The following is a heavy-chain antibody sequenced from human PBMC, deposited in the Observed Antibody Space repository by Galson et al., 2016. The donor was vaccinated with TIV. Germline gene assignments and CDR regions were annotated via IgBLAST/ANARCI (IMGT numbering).Heavy chain of an antibody. CDR1: GFTFIDYD. Sequence: SLRLSCAASGFTFIDYDINWVRQAPGKGLEWVSSISGSGLSTYYTDSVKGRFTISRDNSKNTLYLQMNSLRVEDTAIYYCAKGERQYRGYDWGFDYWGQGTLVTVSS. J-gene: IGHJ4*02. V-gene: IGHV3-23*01. D-gene: IGHD5-12*01. CDR3: AKGERQYRGYDWGFDY. CDR2: ISGSGLST.